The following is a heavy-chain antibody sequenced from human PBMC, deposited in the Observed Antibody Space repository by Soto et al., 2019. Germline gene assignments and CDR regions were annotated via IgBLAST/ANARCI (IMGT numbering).Heavy chain of an antibody. CDR3: TTLMTQSGDFDY. V-gene: IGHV3-23*01. Sequence: PGGSLRLSCAASGFIFNNYAMTWVRQAPGKGLEWVSGISSSGDNTYYADSVRGRFTISRDDSKNTLYLQMNSLKTEDTAVYYCTTLMTQSGDFDYWGQGTLVTVSS. CDR1: GFIFNNYA. J-gene: IGHJ4*02. CDR2: ISSSGDNT.